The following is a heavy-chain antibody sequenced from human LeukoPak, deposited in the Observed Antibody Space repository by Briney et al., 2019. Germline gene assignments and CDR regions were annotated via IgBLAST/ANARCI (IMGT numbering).Heavy chain of an antibody. J-gene: IGHJ4*02. D-gene: IGHD2-15*01. CDR3: ASEYCSGGSCYSTLFGY. Sequence: GGSLRRYCAASGFTCSSYWMHWVRQAPGKGLVWVSRINSDGSSTSYADSVKGRFTISRDNAKNTLYLQMNSLRAEDTAVYYCASEYCSGGSCYSTLFGYWGQGTLVTVSS. CDR1: GFTCSSYW. CDR2: INSDGSST. V-gene: IGHV3-74*01.